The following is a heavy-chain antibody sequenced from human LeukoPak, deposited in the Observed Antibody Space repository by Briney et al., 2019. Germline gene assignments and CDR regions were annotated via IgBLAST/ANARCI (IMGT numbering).Heavy chain of an antibody. CDR3: ARVRYSSSGKYYFDY. CDR1: GDSISSYY. J-gene: IGHJ4*02. V-gene: IGHV4-59*01. Sequence: SETLSLTCTVSGDSISSYYWSWIRQPPGRGLEWIGYMYYSVSTNYNPSLKSRVTISMGTSKDQFSLKLSSVTAADTAVYYCARVRYSSSGKYYFDYWGQGTLVTVSS. D-gene: IGHD6-13*01. CDR2: MYYSVST.